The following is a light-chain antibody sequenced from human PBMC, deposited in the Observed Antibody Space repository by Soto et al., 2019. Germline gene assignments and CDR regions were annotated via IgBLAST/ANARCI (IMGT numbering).Light chain of an antibody. CDR2: GAS. V-gene: IGKV3-15*01. J-gene: IGKJ1*01. CDR3: QHYNNWRPR. Sequence: EVVMTQSPATLSVSPGETATLSCRASQSVSSNLAWYQQKPGQAPRLPFYGASTRATGVPARFSGSGSGTEFTLNISRLQSEDFAVYYCQHYNNWRPRFGQGTKVEIK. CDR1: QSVSSN.